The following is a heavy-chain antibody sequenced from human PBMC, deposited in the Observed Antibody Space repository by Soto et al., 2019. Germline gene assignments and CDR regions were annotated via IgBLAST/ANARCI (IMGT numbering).Heavy chain of an antibody. Sequence: QVQLVESGGGVVQPGRSLRLSCAASGFTFSSYAMHWVRQAPGKGLEWVAIISYDGSNKYYADSVKGRFTISRDNSKSTLFLQMNSLRAEDTAVYYCARMDGSGYYGSYFDYWCQGTLVTVSS. CDR2: ISYDGSNK. J-gene: IGHJ4*02. D-gene: IGHD3-22*01. V-gene: IGHV3-30-3*01. CDR1: GFTFSSYA. CDR3: ARMDGSGYYGSYFDY.